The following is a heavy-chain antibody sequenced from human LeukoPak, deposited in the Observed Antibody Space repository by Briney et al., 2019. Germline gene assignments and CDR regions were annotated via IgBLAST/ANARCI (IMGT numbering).Heavy chain of an antibody. V-gene: IGHV1-69*05. J-gene: IGHJ5*02. CDR1: GGTFSSYA. D-gene: IGHD4-17*01. CDR3: ARSLTTVTTAWFDP. Sequence: SVKVSCKASGGTFSSYAISWVRQAPGQGLEWMGRIIPIFGTANYAQKLQGRVTITTDESTSTAYMELSSLRSEDTAVYYCARSLTTVTTAWFDPWGQGTLVTVSS. CDR2: IIPIFGTA.